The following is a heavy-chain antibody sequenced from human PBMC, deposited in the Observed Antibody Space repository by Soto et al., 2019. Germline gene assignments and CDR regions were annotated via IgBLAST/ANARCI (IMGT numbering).Heavy chain of an antibody. V-gene: IGHV3-23*01. CDR3: AKGIEFTISPAY. D-gene: IGHD3-9*01. J-gene: IGHJ4*02. CDR1: VFTFSSYA. CDR2: ISGSGGST. Sequence: GGSLRLSCAAFVFTFSSYAMSWVRQAPGKGLEWVSAISGSGGSTYYADSVKGRFTISRDNSKNTLYLQMNSLRAEDTAVYYCAKGIEFTISPAYWGQGTLVTVSS.